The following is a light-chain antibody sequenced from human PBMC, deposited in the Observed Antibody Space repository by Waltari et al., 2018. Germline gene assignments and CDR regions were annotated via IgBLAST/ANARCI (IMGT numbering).Light chain of an antibody. CDR1: SNDVGGYNH. J-gene: IGLJ2*01. Sequence: QSALTQPRSVSGSPGQSVTFSCTGTSNDVGGYNHVSWYQQSPGKAPKLMISDVFNRPDGFPYRFSGSKAGNTAFLTISGLQADDEADYYCCSYAGSYTVLFGGGTKLTVL. V-gene: IGLV2-11*01. CDR3: CSYAGSYTVL. CDR2: DVF.